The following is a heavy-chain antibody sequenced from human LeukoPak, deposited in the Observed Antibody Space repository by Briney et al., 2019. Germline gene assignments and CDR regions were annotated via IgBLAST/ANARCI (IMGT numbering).Heavy chain of an antibody. Sequence: GGSLRLSCAASGFTFSSYEMNWVRQAPGKGLEWVSYISSSGSTIYYADSVKGRFTISRDNAKNSLYLQMNSLRAEDTAVYYCTRYYGVDIDYWGQGTLVTVSS. CDR3: TRYYGVDIDY. CDR1: GFTFSSYE. D-gene: IGHD3-10*01. J-gene: IGHJ4*02. V-gene: IGHV3-48*03. CDR2: ISSSGSTI.